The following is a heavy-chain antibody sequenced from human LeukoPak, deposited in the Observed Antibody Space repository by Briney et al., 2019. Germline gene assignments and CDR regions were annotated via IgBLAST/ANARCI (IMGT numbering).Heavy chain of an antibody. Sequence: SETLSLTCTVSGGSISSYYWSWIRQPPGKGLEWIGYIYYSGSTHYNPSLKSRVTISVDTSKNQFSLKLSSVTAADTAVYYCARGSPLDFDPWGQGTLVTVSS. V-gene: IGHV4-59*01. CDR2: IYYSGST. CDR3: ARGSPLDFDP. CDR1: GGSISSYY. J-gene: IGHJ5*02.